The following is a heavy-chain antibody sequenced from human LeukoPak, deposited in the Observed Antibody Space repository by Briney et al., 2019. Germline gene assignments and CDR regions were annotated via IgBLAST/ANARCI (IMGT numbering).Heavy chain of an antibody. J-gene: IGHJ5*02. CDR1: GGSISSGSYY. CDR3: ARDRSREGFDP. Sequence: PSETLSLTCTVSGGSISSGSYYWNWIRQPAGKGLEWIGRIYSSGSTNYNPSLKSRVTISVDTSKNQFSLKLSSVTAADTAVYYCARDRSREGFDPWGQGTLVTVSS. D-gene: IGHD1-26*01. CDR2: IYSSGST. V-gene: IGHV4-61*02.